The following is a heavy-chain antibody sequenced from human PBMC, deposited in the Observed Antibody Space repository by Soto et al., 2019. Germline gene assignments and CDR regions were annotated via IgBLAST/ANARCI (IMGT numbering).Heavy chain of an antibody. CDR1: GGSISSGGYS. CDR3: ARQYYDFYCFDF. D-gene: IGHD3-3*01. J-gene: IGHJ4*02. V-gene: IGHV4-30-2*06. CDR2: IYHSGST. Sequence: QLQLQESGSGLVKPSQTLSLTCAVSGGSISSGGYSWSWIRQSPGKGLEWIGYIYHSGSTYYNPSLKSRVTILVDRSKNEFSLKVSSVTAADTAVYYCARQYYDFYCFDFWGQGTLVTVSS.